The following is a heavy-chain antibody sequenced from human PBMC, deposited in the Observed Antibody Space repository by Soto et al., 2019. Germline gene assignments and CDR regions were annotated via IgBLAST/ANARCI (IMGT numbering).Heavy chain of an antibody. D-gene: IGHD2-2*01. CDR3: ARRSCSSTSCYVYYYYGMDV. V-gene: IGHV5-10-1*01. CDR1: GYSFTSYW. Sequence: PGESLKISCKGSGYSFTSYWISWVRQMPGKGLEWMGRIDPSDSYTNYSPSFQGHITISADKSISTAYLQWSSLKASDTAMYYCARRSCSSTSCYVYYYYGMDVWGQGTTVTVS. J-gene: IGHJ6*02. CDR2: IDPSDSYT.